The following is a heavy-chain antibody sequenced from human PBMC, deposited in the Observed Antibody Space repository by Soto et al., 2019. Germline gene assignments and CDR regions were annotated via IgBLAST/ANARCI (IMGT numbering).Heavy chain of an antibody. Sequence: LSLTCTVSGGSISSYYWSWIRQPPGKGLEWIGYIYYSGSTNYNPSLKSRVTISVDTSKNQFSLKLSSVTAADTAVYYCARHLYGSGERFDPWGQGTLVTVSS. V-gene: IGHV4-59*08. D-gene: IGHD3-10*01. CDR3: ARHLYGSGERFDP. CDR1: GGSISSYY. CDR2: IYYSGST. J-gene: IGHJ5*02.